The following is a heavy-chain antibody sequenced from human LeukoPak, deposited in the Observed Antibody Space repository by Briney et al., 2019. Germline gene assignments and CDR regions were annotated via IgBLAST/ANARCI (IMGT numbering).Heavy chain of an antibody. CDR1: GFTFNDYY. V-gene: IGHV3-11*01. CDR2: INIGGTHT. Sequence: GGSLRLSCAAPGFTFNDYYMSWIRQAPGKGLEWLSYINIGGTHTHYADSVKGRFTISRDNAKKSLYLEMNNLRAEDTAVYYCATDGAGFDTWGQGVLVTVSS. J-gene: IGHJ5*02. CDR3: ATDGAGFDT.